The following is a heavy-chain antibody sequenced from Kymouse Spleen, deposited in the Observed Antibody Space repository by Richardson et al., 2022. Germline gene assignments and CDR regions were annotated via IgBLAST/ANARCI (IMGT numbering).Heavy chain of an antibody. CDR3: ARYYDILTGYPLYYYYYYGMDV. V-gene: IGHV4-39*01. J-gene: IGHJ6*02. CDR2: IYYSGST. CDR1: GGSISSSSYY. Sequence: QLQLQESGPGLVKPSETLSLTCTVSGGSISSSSYYWGWIRQPPGKGLEWIGSIYYSGSTYYNPSLKSRVTISVDTSKNQFSLKLSSVTAADTAVYYCARYYDILTGYPLYYYYYYGMDVWGQGTTVTVSS. D-gene: IGHD3-9*01.